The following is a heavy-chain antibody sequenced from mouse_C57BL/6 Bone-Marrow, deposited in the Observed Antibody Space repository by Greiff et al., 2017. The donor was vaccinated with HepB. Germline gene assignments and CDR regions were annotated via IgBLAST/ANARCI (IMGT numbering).Heavy chain of an antibody. J-gene: IGHJ4*01. CDR2: INPNNGGT. CDR1: GYTFTDYY. D-gene: IGHD1-1*01. CDR3: ASTTVVAGGYYYAMDY. Sequence: EVQLQQSGPELVKPGASVKISCKASGYTFTDYYMNWVKQSHGKSLEWIGDINPNNGGTSYNQKFKGKATLTVDKSSSTAYMELRSLTSEDSAVYYCASTTVVAGGYYYAMDYWGQGTSVTVSS. V-gene: IGHV1-26*01.